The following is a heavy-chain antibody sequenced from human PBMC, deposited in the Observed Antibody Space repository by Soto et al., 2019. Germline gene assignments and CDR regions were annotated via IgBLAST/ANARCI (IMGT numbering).Heavy chain of an antibody. J-gene: IGHJ3*02. Sequence: SETLSLTCAVSGGSISSGGYSWSWIRQPPGKGLEWIGYIYHSGSTYYNPSLKSRVTISVDRSKNQFSLKLSSVTAADTAVYYCAREALDHGDFDAFDIWGQGTMVTVSS. CDR2: IYHSGST. CDR3: AREALDHGDFDAFDI. D-gene: IGHD4-17*01. V-gene: IGHV4-30-2*01. CDR1: GGSISSGGYS.